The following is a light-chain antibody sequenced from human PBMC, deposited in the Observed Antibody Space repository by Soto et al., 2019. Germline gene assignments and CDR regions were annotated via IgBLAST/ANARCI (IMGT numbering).Light chain of an antibody. Sequence: QAVLTQAPSASGTPGQRVTISCSGSSSNVGSNAVNWYQQLPGTAPKLLIYSNNQRPSGVPDRVSGSKSGTSASLAISGLQSEDEADYYWSAWDDSLNGVVFGGGTQLTVL. J-gene: IGLJ2*01. CDR3: SAWDDSLNGVV. CDR2: SNN. V-gene: IGLV1-44*01. CDR1: SSNVGSNA.